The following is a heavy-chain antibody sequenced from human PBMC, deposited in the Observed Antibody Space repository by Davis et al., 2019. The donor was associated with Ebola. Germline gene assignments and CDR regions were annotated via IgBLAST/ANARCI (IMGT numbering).Heavy chain of an antibody. Sequence: GGSLRLSCAASGFTFSSYSMNWVRQAPGKGLEWVSSISSSSSYIYYADSVKGRFTISRDNAKNSLYLQMNSLRAEDTAVYYCAKERPLSGYSYRYYFDYWGQGTLVTVSS. CDR1: GFTFSSYS. D-gene: IGHD5-18*01. J-gene: IGHJ4*02. CDR2: ISSSSSYI. V-gene: IGHV3-21*01. CDR3: AKERPLSGYSYRYYFDY.